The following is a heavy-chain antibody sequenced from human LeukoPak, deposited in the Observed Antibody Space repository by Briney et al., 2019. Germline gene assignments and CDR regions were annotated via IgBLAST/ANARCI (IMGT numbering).Heavy chain of an antibody. V-gene: IGHV4-34*01. J-gene: IGHJ3*02. D-gene: IGHD3-10*01. CDR1: GGSFSGYY. CDR3: ARGVGNYYGSGSYSKKRLNDAFDI. CDR2: INHSGST. Sequence: SETLSLTCAVYGGSFSGYYWSWIRQPPGKGLEWIGEINHSGSTNYNPSLKSRVTISVDTSKNQFSLKLSSVTAADTAVYYCARGVGNYYGSGSYSKKRLNDAFDIWGQGTMVTVSP.